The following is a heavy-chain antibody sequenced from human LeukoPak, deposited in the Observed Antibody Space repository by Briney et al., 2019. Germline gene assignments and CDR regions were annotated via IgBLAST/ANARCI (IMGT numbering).Heavy chain of an antibody. J-gene: IGHJ4*02. D-gene: IGHD2-2*01. CDR1: GFNFKNYW. V-gene: IGHV3-7*01. Sequence: GGSLRLSCAASGFNFKNYWMTWVRQAPGRGLEWVAKIKQDGSEKDYVDSVKGLFTISRDNAKNSLYLQMNSLRADDTAVYYCAAYQSLGFWGQGTLVTVSS. CDR2: IKQDGSEK. CDR3: AAYQSLGF.